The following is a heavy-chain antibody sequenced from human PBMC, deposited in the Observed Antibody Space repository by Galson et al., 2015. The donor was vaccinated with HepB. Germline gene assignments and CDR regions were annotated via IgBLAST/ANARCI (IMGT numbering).Heavy chain of an antibody. J-gene: IGHJ4*02. CDR2: INPSGGST. CDR1: GYTFTSYY. Sequence: SVKVSCKASGYTFTSYYMHWVRQAPGQGLEWMGIINPSGGSTSYAQKLQGRVTMTRDTSTSTVYMELSSLRSEDTAVYYCAREIGLEQQLRWGLGYWGQGTLVTVSS. V-gene: IGHV1-46*04. CDR3: AREIGLEQQLRWGLGY. D-gene: IGHD6-13*01.